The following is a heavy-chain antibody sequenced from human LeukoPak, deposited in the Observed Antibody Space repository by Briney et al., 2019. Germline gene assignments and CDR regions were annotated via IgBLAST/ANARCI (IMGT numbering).Heavy chain of an antibody. Sequence: GASVKVSCKASGGTFSSYAISWVRQAPGQGLEWMGRIIPILGIANYAQKFQGRVTITADKSTSTAHMELSSLRSEDTAVYYCARDPIVGATGNYYYGMDVWGQGTTVTVSS. V-gene: IGHV1-69*04. CDR3: ARDPIVGATGNYYYGMDV. J-gene: IGHJ6*02. CDR1: GGTFSSYA. CDR2: IIPILGIA. D-gene: IGHD1-26*01.